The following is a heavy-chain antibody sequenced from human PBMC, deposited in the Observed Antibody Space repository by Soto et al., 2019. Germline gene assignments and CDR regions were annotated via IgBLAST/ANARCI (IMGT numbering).Heavy chain of an antibody. CDR3: ARPTYNSGSPFDY. J-gene: IGHJ4*02. CDR1: GGSISSYY. Sequence: PSDTLSLTCTVSGGSISSYYWSWILQPPWKGLEWIGYIYYSGSTNYNPSLKSRVTISVDTSKNQFSLKLSSVTAADTAVYYCARPTYNSGSPFDYWGQGTLVTVS. CDR2: IYYSGST. V-gene: IGHV4-59*01. D-gene: IGHD1-20*01.